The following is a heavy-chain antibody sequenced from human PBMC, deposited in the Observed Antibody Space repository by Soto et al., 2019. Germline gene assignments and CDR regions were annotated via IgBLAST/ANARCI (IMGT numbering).Heavy chain of an antibody. V-gene: IGHV1-46*01. CDR1: GYTFTSYG. CDR3: ARDRDYVWGSYRYPGY. CDR2: INPSGGST. D-gene: IGHD3-16*02. J-gene: IGHJ4*02. Sequence: ASVKVSCKASGYTFTSYGISWVRQAPGQGLEWMGIINPSGGSTSYAQKFQGRVTMTRDTSTSTVYMELSSLRSEDTAVYYCARDRDYVWGSYRYPGYWGQGTLVTVSS.